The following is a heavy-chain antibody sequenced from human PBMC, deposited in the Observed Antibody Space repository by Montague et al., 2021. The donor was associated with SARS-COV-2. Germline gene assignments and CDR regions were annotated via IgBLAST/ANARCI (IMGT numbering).Heavy chain of an antibody. CDR3: AREIGLVTIFGVVTISGWFDP. CDR1: GGSISSGSYY. D-gene: IGHD3-3*01. CDR2: IYTSGST. V-gene: IGHV4-61*02. Sequence: TLSLTCTVSGGSISSGSYYWSWIRQPAGKGLEWIGRIYTSGSTNYNPSLKSRVTISVDTSKNQFSLKLSSVTAADTAVYYSAREIGLVTIFGVVTISGWFDPWGQGTLVTVSS. J-gene: IGHJ5*02.